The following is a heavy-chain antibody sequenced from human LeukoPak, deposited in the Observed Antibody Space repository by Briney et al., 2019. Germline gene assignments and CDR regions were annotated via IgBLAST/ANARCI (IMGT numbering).Heavy chain of an antibody. CDR3: ARGQNWFDP. J-gene: IGHJ5*02. V-gene: IGHV3-11*01. CDR1: GFTFSDYY. Sequence: GGSLRLSCAASGFTFSDYYMSWIGQAPGKGLEWLSYISGSGSTTQYEDSVKGRLTISRDNAENSLYLQMNSLSAEDTAVYYCARGQNWFDPWGQGTLVTVSS. CDR2: ISGSGSTT.